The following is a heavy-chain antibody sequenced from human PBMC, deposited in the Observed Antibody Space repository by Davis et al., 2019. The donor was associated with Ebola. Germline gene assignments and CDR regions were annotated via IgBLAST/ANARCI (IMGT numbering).Heavy chain of an antibody. D-gene: IGHD2-2*01. CDR3: ARAYCISTSCYGLDYYGMDV. Sequence: AASVKVSCKASGYTFTGYYMHWVRQAPGQGLEWMGRINPNSGGTNYAQKFQGRVTITRDTSASTAYMELSSLRSEDTAVYYCARAYCISTSCYGLDYYGMDVWGQGTTVTVSS. V-gene: IGHV1-2*06. CDR2: INPNSGGT. J-gene: IGHJ6*02. CDR1: GYTFTGYY.